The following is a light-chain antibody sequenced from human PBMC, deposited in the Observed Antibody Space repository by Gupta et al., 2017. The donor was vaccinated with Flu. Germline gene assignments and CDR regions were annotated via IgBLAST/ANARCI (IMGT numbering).Light chain of an antibody. CDR1: ALPRNY. CDR3: YSTDNSGSHL. J-gene: IGLJ1*01. Sequence: SYELTQPPSVSVSPGQTARITCSGDALPRNYAYWYQQKSGQVPVLVIYEDTKRPAGIPERFSASSSGTIATLTISGAQVEDEADYYCYSTDNSGSHLFGTGTKVTVL. CDR2: EDT. V-gene: IGLV3-10*01.